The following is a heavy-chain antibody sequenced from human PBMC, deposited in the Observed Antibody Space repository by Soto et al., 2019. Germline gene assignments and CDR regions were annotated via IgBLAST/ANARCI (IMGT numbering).Heavy chain of an antibody. CDR2: IWFDGGNE. J-gene: IGHJ4*02. V-gene: IGHV3-33*01. Sequence: PEGSLRLSCAASGFPFSAYGMHWVRQAPGKGLQWVAVIWFDGGNEYYADSVRGRFTISRDNSKNTLYLQMNSLTDEDTAVYYCARDSGGSGYEFDYWGQGTLVTVSS. CDR1: GFPFSAYG. CDR3: ARDSGGSGYEFDY. D-gene: IGHD3-22*01.